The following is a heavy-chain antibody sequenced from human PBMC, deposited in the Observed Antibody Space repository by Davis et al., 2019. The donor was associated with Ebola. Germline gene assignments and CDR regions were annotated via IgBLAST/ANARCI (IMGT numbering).Heavy chain of an antibody. V-gene: IGHV1-3*01. CDR2: INAGNGDT. CDR3: ARDWVGATSLKYYYGMDV. D-gene: IGHD1-26*01. CDR1: GYIFTSYA. Sequence: ASVKVSCKASGYIFTSYAMHWVRQAPGQRLEWMGWINAGNGDTKYSQKFQGRVTITRDTSASTAYMELSSLRSEDTAVYYCARDWVGATSLKYYYGMDVWGQGTTVTVSS. J-gene: IGHJ6*02.